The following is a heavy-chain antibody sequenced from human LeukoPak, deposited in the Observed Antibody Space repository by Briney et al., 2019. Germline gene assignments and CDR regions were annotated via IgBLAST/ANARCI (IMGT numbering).Heavy chain of an antibody. V-gene: IGHV3-74*01. CDR3: VVGGSPGY. D-gene: IGHD2-15*01. J-gene: IGHJ4*02. CDR2: ISTDGYTT. CDR1: GLAFSAYK. Sequence: GGSMRLSCAASGLAFSAYKMHWVRKAPRKGLVWVSRISTDGYTTDYADFVQGRFTASRDNTKNTWSLEMNSLRAEDTAVYYCVVGGSPGYWGQGTLVTVSS.